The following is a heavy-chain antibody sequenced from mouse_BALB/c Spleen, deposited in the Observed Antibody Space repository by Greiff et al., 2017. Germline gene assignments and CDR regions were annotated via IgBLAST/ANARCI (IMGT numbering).Heavy chain of an antibody. CDR1: GFTFSDYY. Sequence: EVKVVESGGGLVKPGGSLKLSCAASGFTFSDYYMYWVRQTPEKRLEWVATISDGGSYTYYPDSVKGRFTISRDNAKNNLYLQMSSLKSEDTAMYYCARDLGGKDYWGQGTTLTVSS. CDR3: ARDLGGKDY. J-gene: IGHJ2*01. V-gene: IGHV5-4*02. D-gene: IGHD2-1*01. CDR2: ISDGGSYT.